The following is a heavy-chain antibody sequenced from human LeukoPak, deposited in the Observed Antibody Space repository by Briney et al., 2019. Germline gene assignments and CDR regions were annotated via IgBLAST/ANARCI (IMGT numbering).Heavy chain of an antibody. CDR2: ISAYSGEK. D-gene: IGHD3-22*01. Sequence: ASVKVSCKPSGYTFNNYGITWVRQAPGQGLEWMGWISAYSGEKDYAQKFQDRVTMTTDTTTKTAYMELRNLKSDDTVFYYCARCSPSRTNSNSYYFETTKKNAFDIWGQGTMVTVSS. CDR1: GYTFNNYG. CDR3: ARCSPSRTNSNSYYFETTKKNAFDI. V-gene: IGHV1-18*04. J-gene: IGHJ3*02.